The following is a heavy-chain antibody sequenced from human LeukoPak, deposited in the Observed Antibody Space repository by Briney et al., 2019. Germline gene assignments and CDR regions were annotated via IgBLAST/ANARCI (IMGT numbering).Heavy chain of an antibody. Sequence: ASVKVSCKASGYTFTSYYMHWVRQAPGQGLEWMGIINPSGGSTSYAQKFQGRVTMTMDTSTSTVYMELSSLRSEDTAVYYCARDLVGARGGDYWGQGTLVTVSS. CDR1: GYTFTSYY. D-gene: IGHD1-26*01. CDR3: ARDLVGARGGDY. CDR2: INPSGGST. J-gene: IGHJ4*02. V-gene: IGHV1-46*01.